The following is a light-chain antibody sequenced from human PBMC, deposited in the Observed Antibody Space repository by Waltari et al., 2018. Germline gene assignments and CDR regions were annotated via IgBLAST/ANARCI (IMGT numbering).Light chain of an antibody. Sequence: DIQMTQSPSSLSASLGARVPITCRPSQSISTYLIWYQQKPGNAPQPLISGASTLQSTVSLRFRGSGAETDFTLYITSQRTADFATYDCQQSVGAPVTFGGGTKVEIK. J-gene: IGKJ4*02. CDR1: QSISTY. CDR2: GAS. V-gene: IGKV1-39*01. CDR3: QQSVGAPVT.